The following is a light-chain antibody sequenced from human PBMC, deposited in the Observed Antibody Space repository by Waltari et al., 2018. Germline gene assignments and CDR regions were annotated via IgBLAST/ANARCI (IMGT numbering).Light chain of an antibody. J-gene: IGKJ2*01. V-gene: IGKV4-1*01. CDR3: QQYYSTPYT. CDR2: WAS. CDR1: QSVLYSSDNKNY. Sequence: DIVMTQSPDSLAVSLGARTSINCKASQSVLYSSDNKNYLAWYRQKPGQPPNLLIYWASTRESGVPGRFSGGGSGTDFTLTISSLQAEDVAVYYCQQYYSTPYTFGQGTKLEIK.